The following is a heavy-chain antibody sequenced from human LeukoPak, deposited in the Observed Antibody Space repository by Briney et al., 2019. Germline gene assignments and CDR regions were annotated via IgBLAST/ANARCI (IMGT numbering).Heavy chain of an antibody. CDR2: INSDGSTT. CDR1: GFTFSSSW. D-gene: IGHD1-26*01. Sequence: PGGSLRLSCAASGFTFSSSWMHWVRQAPGKGLVWVSRINSDGSTTTYADSVKGRLTISRDNAKNTLYLQMNSLRADDTAVYYCARAVGGSSDYWGQGTLVTVSS. CDR3: ARAVGGSSDY. V-gene: IGHV3-74*01. J-gene: IGHJ4*02.